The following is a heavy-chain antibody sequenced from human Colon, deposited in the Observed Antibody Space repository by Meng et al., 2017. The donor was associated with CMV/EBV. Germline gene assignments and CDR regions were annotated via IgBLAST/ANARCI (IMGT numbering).Heavy chain of an antibody. CDR1: GFTFDAHA. CDR3: AKDVGANFFYGLDV. V-gene: IGHV3-9*01. Sequence: GGSRRLSGAASGFTFDAHAMHWVRQVPGKGREWVAGITGNSETIAYGDSVKGRFTVSRDNAKTALYLQMNSLRAEDTALYYCAKDVGANFFYGLDVWGQGTTVTVSS. J-gene: IGHJ6*02. CDR2: ITGNSETI. D-gene: IGHD1-26*01.